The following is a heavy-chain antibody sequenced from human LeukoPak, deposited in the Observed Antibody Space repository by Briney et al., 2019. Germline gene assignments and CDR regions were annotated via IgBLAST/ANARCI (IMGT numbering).Heavy chain of an antibody. CDR3: ARAHSPNYYDSSGYYDY. V-gene: IGHV3-66*01. Sequence: GSLRLSCAASGFTVSSNYMSWVRQAPGKGLEWVSVIYSGGSTYYADSVKGRFTISRDNSKNTLYLQMNSLRAEDTAVYYCARAHSPNYYDSSGYYDYWGQGTLVTVSS. D-gene: IGHD3-22*01. J-gene: IGHJ4*02. CDR2: IYSGGST. CDR1: GFTVSSNY.